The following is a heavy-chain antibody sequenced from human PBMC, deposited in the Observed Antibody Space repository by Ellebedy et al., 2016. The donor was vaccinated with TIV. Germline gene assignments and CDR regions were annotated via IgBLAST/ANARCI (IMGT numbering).Heavy chain of an antibody. V-gene: IGHV3-23*01. J-gene: IGHJ4*02. CDR2: ISGSGGST. CDR3: SKDWARMVASFGAFDS. CDR1: GFTFSSYF. Sequence: GGSLRLSCAASGFTFSSYFMSWVRQAPGKGLEWVSAISGSGGSTYYADSVKGRFIISRDYSRNTIYLQMNSLRAEDTAVYYCSKDWARMVASFGAFDSWGQGTLVTVSS. D-gene: IGHD3-16*01.